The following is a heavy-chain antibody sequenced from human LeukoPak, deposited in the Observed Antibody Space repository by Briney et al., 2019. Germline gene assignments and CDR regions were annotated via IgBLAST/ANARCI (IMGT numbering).Heavy chain of an antibody. CDR3: AREGWFGELFPPTRDY. V-gene: IGHV1-69*06. Sequence: SVKLSCKASGGTFSSYAISWVRQAPGQGLEWMGGIIPIFGTTNYAQKFQGRVTITADKSTSTAYMELSSLRSEDTAVYYCAREGWFGELFPPTRDYWGRGTLVPVS. D-gene: IGHD3-10*01. CDR2: IIPIFGTT. CDR1: GGTFSSYA. J-gene: IGHJ4*02.